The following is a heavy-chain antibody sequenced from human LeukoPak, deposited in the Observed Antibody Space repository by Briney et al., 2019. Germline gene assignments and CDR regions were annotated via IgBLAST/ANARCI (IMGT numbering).Heavy chain of an antibody. V-gene: IGHV3-23*01. CDR3: AKAEKAEEVDFWSGYPSDYYYMDV. J-gene: IGHJ6*03. CDR2: ISGSGGST. D-gene: IGHD3-3*01. Sequence: PGGSLRLSCAASGFTFSSYAMSWVRQAPGKGLEWVSAISGSGGSTYYADSVKGRFTISRDNSKNTLYLQMNSLRAEDTAVYYCAKAEKAEEVDFWSGYPSDYYYMDVWGKGTTVTVSS. CDR1: GFTFSSYA.